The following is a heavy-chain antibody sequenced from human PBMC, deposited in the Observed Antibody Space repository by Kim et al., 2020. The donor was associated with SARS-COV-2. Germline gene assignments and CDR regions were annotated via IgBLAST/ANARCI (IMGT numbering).Heavy chain of an antibody. CDR1: GYTFTSYA. CDR3: AREYYGSGCYIYGMDV. V-gene: IGHV1-3*01. D-gene: IGHD3-10*01. J-gene: IGHJ6*02. Sequence: ASVKVSCKASGYTFTSYAMHWVRQAPGQRLEWMGWINAGNGNTKYSQKFQGRVTITRDTSASTAYMELSSLRSEDTAVYYCAREYYGSGCYIYGMDVWGQGTTVTVSS. CDR2: INAGNGNT.